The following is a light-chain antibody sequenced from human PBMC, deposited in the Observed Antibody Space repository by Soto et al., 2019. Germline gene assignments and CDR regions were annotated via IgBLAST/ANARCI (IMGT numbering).Light chain of an antibody. V-gene: IGLV2-14*01. J-gene: IGLJ2*01. CDR1: SSDVGGNNY. CDR2: DVS. CDR3: SSYTSRSTVV. Sequence: QSALTQPASVSGSPGQSITISFTGTSSDVGGNNYVSWYQQHPGKAPKLMIYDVSNRPSGVSNRFSGSKSGNTASLTISGLQSEDEAAYYGSSYTSRSTVVFCGGTTLTV.